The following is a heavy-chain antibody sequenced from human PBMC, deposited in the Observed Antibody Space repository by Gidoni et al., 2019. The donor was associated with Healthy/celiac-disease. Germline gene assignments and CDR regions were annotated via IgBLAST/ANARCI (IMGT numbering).Heavy chain of an antibody. CDR1: GGTFSSYA. CDR2: INPIFGTA. CDR3: ARWGPVGGYEPHHGMDV. D-gene: IGHD5-12*01. Sequence: QVQLVQSGAEVKKPGSSVKVSCTASGGTFSSYAISWVRQAPGQGLEWMGGINPIFGTANYAQKFQGRVTITADKSTSTAYMELSSLRSEDTAVYYCARWGPVGGYEPHHGMDVWGQGTTVTVSS. J-gene: IGHJ6*02. V-gene: IGHV1-69*06.